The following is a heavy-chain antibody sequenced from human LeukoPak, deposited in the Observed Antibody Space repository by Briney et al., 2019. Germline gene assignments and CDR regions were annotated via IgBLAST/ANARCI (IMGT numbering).Heavy chain of an antibody. J-gene: IGHJ4*02. D-gene: IGHD1-26*01. V-gene: IGHV3-7*01. Sequence: GGSLRLSCAASGFTFSSSWMSWVRQAPGKGLEWVANINPDGSVTLYVDSVKGRFTVSRDNAKNSLYLQMNSLRVEDTAVYYCARDPEGDGGATFDYWGQGILVTVSS. CDR3: ARDPEGDGGATFDY. CDR2: INPDGSVT. CDR1: GFTFSSSW.